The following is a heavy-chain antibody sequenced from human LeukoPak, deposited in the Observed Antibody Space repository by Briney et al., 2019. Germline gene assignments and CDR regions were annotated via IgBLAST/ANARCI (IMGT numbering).Heavy chain of an antibody. J-gene: IGHJ4*02. V-gene: IGHV3-7*01. CDR3: ARCAVAAAGDY. Sequence: PGGSLTLSCAASGLTFSSYWMSWVRQAPGKGPDGVANIKPDGSGKYYVDSVKGRFTISRDNAENSLFLHMNSLRAEDTAVYYCARCAVAAAGDYWGRGTLVTVSS. CDR2: IKPDGSGK. D-gene: IGHD6-13*01. CDR1: GLTFSSYW.